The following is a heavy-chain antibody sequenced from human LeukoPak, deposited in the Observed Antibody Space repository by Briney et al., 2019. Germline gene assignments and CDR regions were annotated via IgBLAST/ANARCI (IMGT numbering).Heavy chain of an antibody. D-gene: IGHD6-19*01. CDR3: AGDPDRGAVAAPDY. Sequence: ASVKVSCKASGYTFTGYYMHWVRQAPGQGLEWMGWINPNSGGTNYAQKFQGRVTMTRDTSISTAYMELSRLRSDDTAVYYCAGDPDRGAVAAPDYWGQGTLVTVSS. CDR1: GYTFTGYY. J-gene: IGHJ4*02. V-gene: IGHV1-2*02. CDR2: INPNSGGT.